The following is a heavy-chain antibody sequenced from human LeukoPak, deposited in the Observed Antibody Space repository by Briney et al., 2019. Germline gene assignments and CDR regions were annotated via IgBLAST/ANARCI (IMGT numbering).Heavy chain of an antibody. J-gene: IGHJ3*02. CDR3: ARDRVHYDILTGYYSNDGFDI. V-gene: IGHV3-53*01. CDR2: IYSGGST. Sequence: GGSLRLSCAASGFTVSSNYMSWVRQAPGKGLEWVSLIYSGGSTYYADSVKGRFTIFRDNSKNTLFLRMNSLRAEDTAVYYCARDRVHYDILTGYYSNDGFDIWGQGTMVTVS. CDR1: GFTVSSNY. D-gene: IGHD3-9*01.